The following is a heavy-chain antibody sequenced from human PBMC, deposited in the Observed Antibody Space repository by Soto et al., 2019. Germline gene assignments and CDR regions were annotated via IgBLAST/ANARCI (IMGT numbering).Heavy chain of an antibody. CDR2: ILDDGSNT. D-gene: IGHD3-3*02. CDR1: GFTFSTYG. Sequence: GGSLRLSCAASGFTFSTYGLHWVRQAPGKGPERVAFILDDGSNTYYGDSVQGRFTISRDTSQNTLYLQMNRPRAEDTAVYYCAKDRSIGCYYFDFWVQGTLVTVSA. J-gene: IGHJ4*02. CDR3: AKDRSIGCYYFDF. V-gene: IGHV3-30*18.